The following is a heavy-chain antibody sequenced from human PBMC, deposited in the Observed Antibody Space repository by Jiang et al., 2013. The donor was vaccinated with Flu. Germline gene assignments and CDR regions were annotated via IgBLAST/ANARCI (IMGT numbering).Heavy chain of an antibody. CDR3: ARGNIEGPYSPFDF. Sequence: SLTCAVSGDSISSSNWWSWVRQPPGRGWSGLXKSIMWELQLQPSLKSRVTISVDKSKNQFSLKLSSVTAADTAVYYCARGNIEGPYSPFDFWGHGTLVTVSS. CDR1: GDSISSSNW. D-gene: IGHD1-26*01. V-gene: IGHV4-4*02. J-gene: IGHJ5*01. CDR2: SIMWEL.